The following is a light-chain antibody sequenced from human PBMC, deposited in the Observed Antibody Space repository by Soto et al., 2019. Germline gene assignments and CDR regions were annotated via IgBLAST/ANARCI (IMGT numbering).Light chain of an antibody. CDR2: DAS. Sequence: EIVLTQSPVTLSLFPGERATLSCRASQSVSSYLDWYQQNTGQAPTLLIYDASNRATGIPARFSGSGSGADFILTISSLEPEDFATYYCQQYDNLPPSFGGGTKVDIK. CDR3: QQYDNLPPS. V-gene: IGKV3-11*01. J-gene: IGKJ4*01. CDR1: QSVSSY.